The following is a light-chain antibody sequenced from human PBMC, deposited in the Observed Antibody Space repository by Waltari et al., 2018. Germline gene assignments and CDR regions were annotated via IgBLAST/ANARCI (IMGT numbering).Light chain of an antibody. CDR3: SSYATSSSLV. V-gene: IGLV2-14*01. Sequence: QSALTQPASVSGSPGQSITISCTGTSSDIGFYSYASWYQQHPGQAPKLMIYEVSNRPSGVSDLFSGSKSGNAASLTISGLQAEDEADYYCSSYATSSSLVFGGGTRLTVL. CDR1: SSDIGFYSY. CDR2: EVS. J-gene: IGLJ2*01.